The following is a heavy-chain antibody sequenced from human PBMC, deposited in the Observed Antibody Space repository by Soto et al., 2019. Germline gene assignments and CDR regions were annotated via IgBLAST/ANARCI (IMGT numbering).Heavy chain of an antibody. V-gene: IGHV3-23*01. Sequence: EVQLLESGGGLVQPGVSLRLSCAASGFTFSSYAMSWARQAPGKGLEWVSVISGSDDSTYYADSVKGRFTISRVNSKNTLYLQMNSLRAEDTAVYYCAKRSSSSTFDYWGQGTLVTVSS. CDR2: ISGSDDST. J-gene: IGHJ4*02. D-gene: IGHD6-6*01. CDR3: AKRSSSSTFDY. CDR1: GFTFSSYA.